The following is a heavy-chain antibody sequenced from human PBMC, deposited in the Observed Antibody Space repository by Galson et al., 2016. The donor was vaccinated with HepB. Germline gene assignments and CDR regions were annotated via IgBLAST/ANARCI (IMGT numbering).Heavy chain of an antibody. CDR2: ISHDGSNS. J-gene: IGHJ4*02. D-gene: IGHD3-9*01. V-gene: IGHV3-30*18. CDR1: GFTFNVYG. Sequence: SLRLSCAASGFTFNVYGMHWVRQAPGKGLEWVASISHDGSNSYHVDSVKGRFTISRDNFKSTLYLEMNSLRGEDTAIYYCAKGDYDVLRYSDHWGQGTLVTV. CDR3: AKGDYDVLRYSDH.